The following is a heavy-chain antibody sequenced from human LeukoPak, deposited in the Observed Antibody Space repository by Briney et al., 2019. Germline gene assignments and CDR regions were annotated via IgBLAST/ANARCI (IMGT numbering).Heavy chain of an antibody. CDR1: GGSISSYY. CDR3: AMYSSGWTPYFDY. J-gene: IGHJ4*02. CDR2: TYYSGST. D-gene: IGHD6-19*01. V-gene: IGHV4-59*01. Sequence: SETLSLTCTVSGGSISSYYWSWIRQPPGKGLEWIGYTYYSGSTNYNPSLKSRVTISVDTSKNQFSLKLSSVTAADTAVYYCAMYSSGWTPYFDYWGQGTLVTVSS.